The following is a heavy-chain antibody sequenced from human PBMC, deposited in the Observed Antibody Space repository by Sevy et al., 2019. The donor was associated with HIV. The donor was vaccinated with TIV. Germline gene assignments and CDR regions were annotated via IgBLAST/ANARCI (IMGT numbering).Heavy chain of an antibody. D-gene: IGHD6-6*01. V-gene: IGHV1-69*13. CDR3: ARIVIAARFDVYYGMDV. Sequence: ASVKVSRKASGGTFSSYAISWVRQAPGQGLEWMGGIIPIFGTANYAQKFQGRVTITADESTSTAYMELSSLRSEDTAVYYCARIVIAARFDVYYGMDVWGQGTTVTVSS. CDR2: IIPIFGTA. CDR1: GGTFSSYA. J-gene: IGHJ6*02.